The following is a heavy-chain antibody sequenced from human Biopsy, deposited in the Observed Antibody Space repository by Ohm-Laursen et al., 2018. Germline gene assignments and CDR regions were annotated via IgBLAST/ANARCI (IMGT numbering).Heavy chain of an antibody. CDR1: GHTLTGHY. V-gene: IGHV1-2*02. CDR3: ARDSGDGSGNYGGCFDP. CDR2: MTPDSGGT. D-gene: IGHD3-10*01. Sequence: ASVKVSCKASGHTLTGHYMHWVRQAPGQGPEWMGWMTPDSGGTKYAQKFQGRVTMTRDTSISTAYMELSSLRSDDTAVYYGARDSGDGSGNYGGCFDPWGQGTLVTVSS. J-gene: IGHJ5*02.